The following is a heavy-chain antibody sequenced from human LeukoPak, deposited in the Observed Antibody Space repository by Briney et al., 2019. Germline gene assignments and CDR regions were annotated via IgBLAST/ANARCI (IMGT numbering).Heavy chain of an antibody. Sequence: GGFLRLSCAASGFTFSSYSMNWVRQAPGKGLEWVSYISSSSSTIYYADSVKGRFTISRDNAKNSLYLQMNSLRAEDTAVYYCARLSPRGPFDYWGQGTLVTVSS. J-gene: IGHJ4*02. CDR1: GFTFSSYS. D-gene: IGHD3/OR15-3a*01. CDR3: ARLSPRGPFDY. CDR2: ISSSSSTI. V-gene: IGHV3-48*01.